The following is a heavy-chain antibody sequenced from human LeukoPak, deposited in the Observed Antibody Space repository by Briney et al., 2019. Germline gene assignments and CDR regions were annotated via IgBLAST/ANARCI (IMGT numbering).Heavy chain of an antibody. Sequence: ASVKVSCKASGYTFTGYYMHWVRQASGQGLEWMGWINPNSGGTNYAQKFQGWVTMTRDTSISTAYMELSRLRSDDTAVYYCARGLRPYCSSTSCTNGDYFDYWGQGTLVTVSS. CDR3: ARGLRPYCSSTSCTNGDYFDY. D-gene: IGHD2-2*01. CDR1: GYTFTGYY. J-gene: IGHJ4*02. V-gene: IGHV1-2*04. CDR2: INPNSGGT.